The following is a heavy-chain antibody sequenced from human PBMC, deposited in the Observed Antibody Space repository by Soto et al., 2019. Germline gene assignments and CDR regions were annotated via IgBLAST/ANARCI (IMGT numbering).Heavy chain of an antibody. D-gene: IGHD2-15*01. CDR2: IVVGSGNT. V-gene: IGHV1-58*02. CDR3: ARYSLTRGMDV. J-gene: IGHJ6*03. CDR1: GFTFSNSA. Sequence: SVKVSCKASGFTFSNSAIQWVRQTRGQRLEWIGWIVVGSGNTNYARELHGRVTITRDMSTSAAYMELSSLRAEDTAVYYCARYSLTRGMDVWGKGTTVTVSS.